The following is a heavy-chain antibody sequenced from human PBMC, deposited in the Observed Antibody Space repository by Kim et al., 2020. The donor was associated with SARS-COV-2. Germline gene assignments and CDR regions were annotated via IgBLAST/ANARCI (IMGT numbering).Heavy chain of an antibody. Sequence: GGSLRLSCAASGFTFSSYWMHWVRQAPGKGLVWVSRINSDGSSTSYADSVKGRFTISRDNAKNTLYLQMNSLRAEDTAVYYCARKGSGINAFDIWGQGTMVTVSS. CDR3: ARKGSGINAFDI. CDR2: INSDGSST. V-gene: IGHV3-74*01. J-gene: IGHJ3*02. D-gene: IGHD3-10*01. CDR1: GFTFSSYW.